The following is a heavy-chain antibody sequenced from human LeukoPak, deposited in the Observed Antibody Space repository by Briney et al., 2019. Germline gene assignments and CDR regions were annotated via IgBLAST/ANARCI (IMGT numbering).Heavy chain of an antibody. CDR1: GFTFSSYA. Sequence: GGSLRLSCAASGFTFSSYAMHWVRQAPGKGLEWVAVISYDGSNKYYADSVKGRFTISRDNSKNALYLQMNSLRAEDTAVYYCARVAVVAEDYWGQGTLVTVSS. CDR2: ISYDGSNK. CDR3: ARVAVVAEDY. V-gene: IGHV3-30-3*01. J-gene: IGHJ4*02. D-gene: IGHD2-15*01.